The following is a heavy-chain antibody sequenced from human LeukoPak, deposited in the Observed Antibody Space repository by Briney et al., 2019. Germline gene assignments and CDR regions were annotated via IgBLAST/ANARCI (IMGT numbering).Heavy chain of an antibody. CDR1: GYTFTSYD. CDR3: ARGNYDFWSGYYSGGNWFDP. D-gene: IGHD3-3*01. CDR2: MNPNSGNT. Sequence: EASVKVSCKASGYTFTSYDINWVPQATGQGLEWMGWMNPNSGNTGYAQKFQGRVTMTRNTSISTAYMELSSLRSEDTAVYYCARGNYDFWSGYYSGGNWFDPWGQGTLVTVSS. J-gene: IGHJ5*02. V-gene: IGHV1-8*01.